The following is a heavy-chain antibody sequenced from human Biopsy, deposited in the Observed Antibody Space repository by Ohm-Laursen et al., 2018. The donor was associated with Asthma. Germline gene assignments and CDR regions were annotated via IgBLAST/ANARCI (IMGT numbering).Heavy chain of an antibody. D-gene: IGHD3-9*01. J-gene: IGHJ6*02. CDR1: GVSIRSYY. V-gene: IGHV4-59*12. CDR3: ARARAFRHDMTGPKTCLAV. Sequence: SDTLSLTCTVSGVSIRSYYWTWIRQHPGKGLEWIGHIYFSGSAKYNPSLKSRVSISVDTSKNQFSLKLSSVTAADTAVYYCARARAFRHDMTGPKTCLAVWGPGTTVIVSS. CDR2: IYFSGSA.